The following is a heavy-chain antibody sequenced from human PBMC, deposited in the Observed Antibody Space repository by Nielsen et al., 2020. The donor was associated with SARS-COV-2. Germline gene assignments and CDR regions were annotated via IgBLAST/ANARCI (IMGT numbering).Heavy chain of an antibody. CDR1: GFTFSSYG. CDR3: APTVAAPTLF. CDR2: ISYDGSNK. V-gene: IGHV3-30*03. J-gene: IGHJ4*02. D-gene: IGHD2-15*01. Sequence: GGSLRLSCAASGFTFSSYGMPWVRQAPGKGLEWVAVISYDGSNKYYADSVKGRFTISRDNSKNTLYLQMNSLRAEDTAVYYCAPTVAAPTLFWGQGTLVTVSS.